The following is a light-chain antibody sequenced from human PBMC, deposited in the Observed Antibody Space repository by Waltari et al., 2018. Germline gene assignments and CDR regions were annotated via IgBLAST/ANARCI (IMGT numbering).Light chain of an antibody. J-gene: IGKJ4*01. V-gene: IGKV1-39*01. CDR2: AAS. Sequence: DIQMTQSPSSLSASVGDRISISCRASQLIRTYVNWYHQKPGKAPKILISAASILRGKVPSRLSGSGSGTDFTLTISNLQPEDFATYYCQQSFSTPRTFGGGTRVEIK. CDR3: QQSFSTPRT. CDR1: QLIRTY.